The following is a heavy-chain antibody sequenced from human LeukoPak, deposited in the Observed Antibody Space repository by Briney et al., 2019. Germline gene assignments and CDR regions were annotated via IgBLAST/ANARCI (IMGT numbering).Heavy chain of an antibody. J-gene: IGHJ4*02. CDR3: ARGLTH. CDR1: GGSVSFSDFY. CDR2: INHSGNP. Sequence: SETLSLTCAVYGGSVSFSDFYWSWIRQPPGKGLELIGEINHSGNPNYNPSLKSRLTISVDTSRNQLSLKLSSVTAADTGVYYCARGLTHWGQGTLVTVSS. V-gene: IGHV4-34*01.